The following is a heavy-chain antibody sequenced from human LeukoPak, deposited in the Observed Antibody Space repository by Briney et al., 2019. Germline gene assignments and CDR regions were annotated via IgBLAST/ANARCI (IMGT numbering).Heavy chain of an antibody. D-gene: IGHD1-26*01. CDR2: INWNGGST. Sequence: GGSLRLSCAASGFTFDDYGMSWVPQAPGKGLEWVSGINWNGGSTGYADSVKGRFTISRDNAKNSLYLQMNSLRAEDTALYYCARDNVVGATYYFDYWGQGTLVTVSS. V-gene: IGHV3-20*04. J-gene: IGHJ4*02. CDR1: GFTFDDYG. CDR3: ARDNVVGATYYFDY.